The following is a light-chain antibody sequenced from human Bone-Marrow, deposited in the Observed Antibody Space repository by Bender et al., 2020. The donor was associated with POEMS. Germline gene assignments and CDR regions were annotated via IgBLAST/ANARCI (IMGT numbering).Light chain of an antibody. CDR3: SSYTSSNTGV. J-gene: IGLJ2*01. V-gene: IGLV2-14*03. Sequence: QSVLTQPPSVSGAPGQRVTISCTGSSSNTGSGYDINWYQQHPGKAPQLIIYDVTNRPSGLSNRFSGSKSGNTASLTISGLQAEDEADYYCSSYTSSNTGVFGVGTKLTVL. CDR2: DVT. CDR1: SSNTGSGYD.